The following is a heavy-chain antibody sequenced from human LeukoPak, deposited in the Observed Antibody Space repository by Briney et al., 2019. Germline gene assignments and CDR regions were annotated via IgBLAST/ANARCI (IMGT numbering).Heavy chain of an antibody. CDR2: INTNTGNP. Sequence: ASVKVSCKASGYTFTGYYMHWVRQAPGQGLEWMGWINTNTGNPTYAQGFTGRFVFSLDTSVSTAYLQISSLKAEDTAVYYCARVSPPPNAPSATMTLYYWGQGTLVTVSS. J-gene: IGHJ4*02. V-gene: IGHV7-4-1*02. CDR3: ARVSPPPNAPSATMTLYY. D-gene: IGHD2-15*01. CDR1: GYTFTGYY.